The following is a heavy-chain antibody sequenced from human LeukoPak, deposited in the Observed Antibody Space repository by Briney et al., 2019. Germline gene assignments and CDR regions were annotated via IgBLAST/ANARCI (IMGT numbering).Heavy chain of an antibody. V-gene: IGHV4-34*01. D-gene: IGHD3-22*01. J-gene: IGHJ4*02. CDR3: ARATVLKSRVVVINSRSYQFDY. CDR2: INHSGST. CDR1: GGSFSGYY. Sequence: SETLSLTCAVYGGSFSGYYWSWIRQPPGKGLEWIGEINHSGSTNYNPSLKSRVTISVDTSKNQFSLKLSSVTAADTAVYYCARATVLKSRVVVINSRSYQFDYWGQGTLVTVSS.